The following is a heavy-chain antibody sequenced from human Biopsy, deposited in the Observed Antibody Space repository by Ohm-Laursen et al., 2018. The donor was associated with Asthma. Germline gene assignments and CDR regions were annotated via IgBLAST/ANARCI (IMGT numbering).Heavy chain of an antibody. CDR3: ARGFICRGDHCPGPSAFDM. CDR1: GFSFDDYA. Sequence: SLRLSCAASGFSFDDYAMFWVRRAPGKGLEWVSGISWNSGTIGYADSVKGRFTISRDNSKNTLYLQMNSLRAEDTAVYYCARGFICRGDHCPGPSAFDMWGQGTMVTVSS. J-gene: IGHJ3*02. D-gene: IGHD2-15*01. CDR2: ISWNSGTI. V-gene: IGHV3-9*01.